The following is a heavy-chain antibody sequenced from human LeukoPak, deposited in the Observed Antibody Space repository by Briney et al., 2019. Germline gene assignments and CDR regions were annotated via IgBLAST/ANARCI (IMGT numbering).Heavy chain of an antibody. D-gene: IGHD3-9*01. CDR1: GFIFSSYG. V-gene: IGHV3-30*02. CDR2: IRHDGNFE. Sequence: SGGSLRLSCAASGFIFSSYGMHWVRQAPGKGLEWVAYIRHDGNFEEYAESVKGRFIISRDNYKSTLYLQMNSLRIDDTAVFYCAKKAPGDWDPLDSWGQGTLVTVSS. J-gene: IGHJ4*02. CDR3: AKKAPGDWDPLDS.